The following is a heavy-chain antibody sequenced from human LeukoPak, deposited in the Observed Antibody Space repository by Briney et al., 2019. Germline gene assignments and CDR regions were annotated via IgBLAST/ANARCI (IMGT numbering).Heavy chain of an antibody. J-gene: IGHJ3*02. CDR1: GFSFRDFG. CDR3: AKDGVTMIVVAGDAFDI. V-gene: IGHV3-33*06. D-gene: IGHD3-22*01. CDR2: IWYDGTIK. Sequence: GRSLRLSCAASGFSFRDFGMHWVRQAPGKGLEWVAIIWYDGTIKYYADSVKGRFTISRDNSKNTLYLQMNSLRAEDTAVYYCAKDGVTMIVVAGDAFDIWGQGTMVTVSS.